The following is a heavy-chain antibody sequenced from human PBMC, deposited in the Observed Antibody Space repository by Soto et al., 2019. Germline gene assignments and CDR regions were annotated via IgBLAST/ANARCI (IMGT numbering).Heavy chain of an antibody. V-gene: IGHV1-2*04. Sequence: GASVKGSCKASGYSFTGNSMHWVRQAPGQGLEWMGWINPNNGGTNYAQKFQGWVTMTRDTSISTAYMELSRLRSDDTAVYYCARGYCSGGRCYHVGMDVWGQGTTVTVSS. CDR3: ARGYCSGGRCYHVGMDV. J-gene: IGHJ6*02. CDR2: INPNNGGT. D-gene: IGHD2-15*01. CDR1: GYSFTGNS.